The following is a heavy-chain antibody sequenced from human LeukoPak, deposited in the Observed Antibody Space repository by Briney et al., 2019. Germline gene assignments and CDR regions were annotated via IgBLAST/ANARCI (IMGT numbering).Heavy chain of an antibody. J-gene: IGHJ3*02. D-gene: IGHD3-22*01. CDR3: ARANYYDTSGYSRGAFDI. CDR1: GDSFSSYY. Sequence: PSETLSLTCTFSGDSFSSYYWTWIRQPPGMALEWIGHIVYSGTTNYNPSLKSRVTMLIDTSKKQFSLKLSSVTAADTAVYYCARANYYDTSGYSRGAFDIWGQGTMVTVSS. CDR2: IVYSGTT. V-gene: IGHV4-59*08.